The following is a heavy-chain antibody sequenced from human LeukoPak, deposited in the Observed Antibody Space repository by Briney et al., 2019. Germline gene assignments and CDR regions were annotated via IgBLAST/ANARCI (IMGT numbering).Heavy chain of an antibody. CDR3: ARRVGYCSGGSCYYYYMDV. J-gene: IGHJ6*03. CDR2: INHSGST. Sequence: PSETLSLTCGVSGGSFSGYYWSWIRQPPGKGLEWIGEINHSGSTNYNPSLKSRVTISVDTSKNQFSLKLSSVTAADTAVYYCARRVGYCSGGSCYYYYMDVWGKGTTVTISS. V-gene: IGHV4-34*01. CDR1: GGSFSGYY. D-gene: IGHD2-15*01.